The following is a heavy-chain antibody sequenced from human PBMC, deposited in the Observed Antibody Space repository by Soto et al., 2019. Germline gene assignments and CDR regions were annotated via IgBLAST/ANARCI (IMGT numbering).Heavy chain of an antibody. CDR1: GFTFSSYG. Sequence: QVQLVESGGGVVQPGRSLRLSCAASGFTFSSYGMHWVRQAPGKGLEWVAVIWYDGSNKYYADSVKGRFTISRDNSKNTMYLQMNSLRAEDTAVYYCARDGYDRSGPFDYWGQGTLVTVSS. D-gene: IGHD3-22*01. CDR3: ARDGYDRSGPFDY. J-gene: IGHJ4*02. CDR2: IWYDGSNK. V-gene: IGHV3-33*01.